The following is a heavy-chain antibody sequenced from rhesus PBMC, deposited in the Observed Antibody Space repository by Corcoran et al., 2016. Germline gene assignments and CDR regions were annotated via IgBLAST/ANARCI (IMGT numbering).Heavy chain of an antibody. CDR1: GGSVSSSNW. CDR2: ISGSSGST. Sequence: QVQLQESGPGLVKPLETLSLTCAVSGGSVSSSNWWSWIRQPPGKGLEWIGYISGSSGSTYYNPSLKSRGTISPDTSKNQFSLKLSSVTAADTAVDYCARDRDSGSWEDFDVWGQGVLVTGSS. J-gene: IGHJ4*01. CDR3: ARDRDSGSWEDFDV. D-gene: IGHD6-25*01. V-gene: IGHV4-65*01.